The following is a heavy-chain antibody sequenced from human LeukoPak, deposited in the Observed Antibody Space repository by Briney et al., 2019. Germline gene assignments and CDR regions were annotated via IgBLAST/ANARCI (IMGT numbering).Heavy chain of an antibody. CDR3: ARDPPYYYYMDV. CDR1: GGSISSNY. Sequence: TSETLSLTCTVSGGSISSNYRSWIRQPAGKGLEWIGRFYTTGNNKYNPSLKSRVTMSVDTSKNQFSLELSSVTAADTAVYYCARDPPYYYYMDVWGQGTMVTVSS. J-gene: IGHJ6*03. CDR2: FYTTGNN. V-gene: IGHV4-4*07.